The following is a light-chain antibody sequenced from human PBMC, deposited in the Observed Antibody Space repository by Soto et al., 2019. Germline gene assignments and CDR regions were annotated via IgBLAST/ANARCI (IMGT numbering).Light chain of an antibody. CDR2: AAS. Sequence: EIVLTQSPGTLSLSAGDRATLSCRASQSVTSTHLAWYQQKPGQAPRLLIYAASSRATGIPDRFSGSGSGTGFTLTISRLEPEDFAVYYCQQYGSSPWTFGQGTKVEIK. V-gene: IGKV3-20*01. CDR3: QQYGSSPWT. J-gene: IGKJ1*01. CDR1: QSVTSTH.